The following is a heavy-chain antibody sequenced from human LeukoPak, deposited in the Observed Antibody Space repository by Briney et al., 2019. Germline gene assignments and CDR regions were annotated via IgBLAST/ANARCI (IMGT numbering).Heavy chain of an antibody. V-gene: IGHV1-18*01. D-gene: IGHD6-19*01. J-gene: IGHJ6*02. CDR2: ISAYNGNT. Sequence: EASVKVSCKASGYTFTSYGISWVRQAPGQGLEWMGWISAYNGNTNYAQKLQGRVTMTTDTSTSTAYMELRSLRSDDTAVYYCARETMVGAVAGLYYYYGMDVWGQGTTVTVSS. CDR3: ARETMVGAVAGLYYYYGMDV. CDR1: GYTFTSYG.